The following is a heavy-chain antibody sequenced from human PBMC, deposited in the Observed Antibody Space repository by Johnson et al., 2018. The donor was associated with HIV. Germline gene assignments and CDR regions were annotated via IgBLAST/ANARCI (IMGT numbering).Heavy chain of an antibody. V-gene: IGHV3-30*04. J-gene: IGHJ3*02. D-gene: IGHD2-2*01. CDR1: GFTFTTYA. Sequence: QVQLVESGGGVVQPGTSLRLSCAASGFTFTTYAMHWVRQAPGKGLEWVAVISYDGSNKYYADSVKGRFTISRDNSKNTLYLQMNSLRAEDTAVYYCARGPGLFSRPEQFAFDIWGQGTMVTVSS. CDR3: ARGPGLFSRPEQFAFDI. CDR2: ISYDGSNK.